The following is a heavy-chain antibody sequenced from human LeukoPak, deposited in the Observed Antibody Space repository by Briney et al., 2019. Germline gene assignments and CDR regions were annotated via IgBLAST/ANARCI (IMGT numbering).Heavy chain of an antibody. CDR3: ARYYGAGSYSAYYYFGMDV. Sequence: SETLSLTCTVSGVSIRSYYWSWIRQSPGKGLEWIGYIYYSGSTNYNPSLKSRVTISVDTSRNQFSLRLSSVTAADTAVYYCARYYGAGSYSAYYYFGMDVWGQGTTVTVSS. V-gene: IGHV4-59*08. CDR1: GVSIRSYY. CDR2: IYYSGST. D-gene: IGHD3-10*01. J-gene: IGHJ6*02.